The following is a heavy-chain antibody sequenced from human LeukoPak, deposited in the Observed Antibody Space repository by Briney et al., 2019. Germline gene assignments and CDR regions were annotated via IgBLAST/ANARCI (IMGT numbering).Heavy chain of an antibody. CDR2: ITNTGATT. D-gene: IGHD5-18*01. J-gene: IGHJ4*02. Sequence: PGGSLRLSCASSGFTFSNYAMTWVRQAPGKGLEGVSSITNTGATTYYADSVKGRFTISRDNSKNTLYFQMNSLRVEDTAIYYCAKDRAGYSYGTFEAWGQGALVTVSS. CDR3: AKDRAGYSYGTFEA. CDR1: GFTFSNYA. V-gene: IGHV3-23*01.